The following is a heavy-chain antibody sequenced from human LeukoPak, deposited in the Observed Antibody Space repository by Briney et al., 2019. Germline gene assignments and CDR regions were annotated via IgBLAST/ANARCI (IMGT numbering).Heavy chain of an antibody. CDR1: GFTFDDYA. D-gene: IGHD6-19*01. Sequence: GGSLRLSCAASGFTFDDYAMHWVRQAPGKGLEWVSGISWNSGSIGYADSVKGRFTISRDNAKNSLYLQMNSLRAEDMALYYCAKGGSSGWWEPDCWGQGTLVTVSS. J-gene: IGHJ4*02. CDR2: ISWNSGSI. CDR3: AKGGSSGWWEPDC. V-gene: IGHV3-9*03.